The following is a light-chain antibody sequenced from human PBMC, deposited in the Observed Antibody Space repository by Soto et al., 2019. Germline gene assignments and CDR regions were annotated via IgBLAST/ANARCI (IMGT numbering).Light chain of an antibody. CDR1: QSISSW. J-gene: IGKJ1*01. CDR3: QQYQSSWT. V-gene: IGKV1-5*01. Sequence: DIQMTQSPSTLSASVGDRVIITCRASQSISSWLAWYQQKPGKVPNLLICDASNLESGVPLRFSGSGSGTEFTLTISSLQPDDFATYYCQQYQSSWTFGQGTKVDIK. CDR2: DAS.